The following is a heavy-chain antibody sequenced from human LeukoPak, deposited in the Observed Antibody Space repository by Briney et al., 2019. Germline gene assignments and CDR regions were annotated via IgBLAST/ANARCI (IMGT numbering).Heavy chain of an antibody. V-gene: IGHV3-23*01. D-gene: IGHD3-3*01. J-gene: IGHJ4*02. CDR2: ISGSGGST. CDR3: EKTAPTISDY. CDR1: GFTFSSYT. Sequence: PGGSLRLSCAASGFTFSSYTMSWVRQAPGKGLEWVSAISGSGGSTYYADFAKGRFTIPRDNSKNTLYLQMNSLRAEDTAVYDCEKTAPTISDYWGQGTLVTVSS.